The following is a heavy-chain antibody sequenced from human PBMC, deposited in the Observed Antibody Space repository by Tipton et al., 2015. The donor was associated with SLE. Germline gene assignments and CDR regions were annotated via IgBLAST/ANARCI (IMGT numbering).Heavy chain of an antibody. J-gene: IGHJ1*01. D-gene: IGHD6-13*01. Sequence: TLSLTCTVSGASISSHYWSWIRQPPGKGLEWIGYIYYSGSTNYNPSLKSRVTISVDTSKNQFSLKLSSVTAADTAVYYCAREGYSSSWRYFQHWGQGTLVTASS. V-gene: IGHV4-59*11. CDR1: GASISSHY. CDR3: AREGYSSSWRYFQH. CDR2: IYYSGST.